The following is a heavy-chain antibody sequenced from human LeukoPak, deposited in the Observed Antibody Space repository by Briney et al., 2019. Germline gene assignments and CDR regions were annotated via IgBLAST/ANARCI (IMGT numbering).Heavy chain of an antibody. V-gene: IGHV3-21*01. CDR3: ARDDTAVAGTELDY. Sequence: GGSLRLSCAASGFTVSSNYMSWVRQAPGKGLEWVSYISSSSTNIYYTDSVKGRFTISRDNAKNSLYLQMNSLRAEDTAIYYCARDDTAVAGTELDYWGQGTLVAVSS. CDR1: GFTVSSNY. D-gene: IGHD6-19*01. CDR2: ISSSSTNI. J-gene: IGHJ4*02.